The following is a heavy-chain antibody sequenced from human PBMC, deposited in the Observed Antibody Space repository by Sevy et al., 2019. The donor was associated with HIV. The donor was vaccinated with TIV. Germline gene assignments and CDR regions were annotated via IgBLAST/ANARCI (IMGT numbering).Heavy chain of an antibody. J-gene: IGHJ3*02. D-gene: IGHD2-15*01. CDR2: VIPIFGTA. CDR3: ARFGDCSGGSCYGGGYAFDI. CDR1: GGTSSSYA. V-gene: IGHV1-69*06. Sequence: ASVKVSCKASGGTSSSYAISWVRQAPGQGLEWMGGVIPIFGTANYAQKFQGRVTINADKSTGTAYMELSSLRYEDTGVYYCARFGDCSGGSCYGGGYAFDIWGQGTMVTVSS.